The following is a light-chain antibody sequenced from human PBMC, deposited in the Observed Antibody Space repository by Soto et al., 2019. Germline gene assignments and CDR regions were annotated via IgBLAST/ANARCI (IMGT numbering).Light chain of an antibody. CDR3: PQSYRTPTT. V-gene: IGKV1-39*01. J-gene: IGKJ5*01. CDR2: AAS. CDR1: QSISSY. Sequence: DIQMTQSPSSLSASVGDRVTITCRASQSISSYLNWYQQKPGKAPKLLIYAASSLQSGVPSRFSGSGSGTEFTLTISSLQPEAFATYSCPQSYRTPTTFRQGTRLEIK.